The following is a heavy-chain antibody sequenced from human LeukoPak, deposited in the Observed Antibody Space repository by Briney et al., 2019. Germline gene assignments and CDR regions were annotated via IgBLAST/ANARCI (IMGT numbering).Heavy chain of an antibody. V-gene: IGHV4-30-2*01. CDR2: IYHSGST. CDR3: ARDRASGGTDY. J-gene: IGHJ4*02. Sequence: PSETLSLTCTVSGGSISSGGYSWSWIRQPPGKGLEWIGYIYHSGSTYYNPSLKSRVTISVDRSKNQFSLKLSSVTAADTAVYYCARDRASGGTDYWGQGTLVTVSS. CDR1: GGSISSGGYS. D-gene: IGHD2-15*01.